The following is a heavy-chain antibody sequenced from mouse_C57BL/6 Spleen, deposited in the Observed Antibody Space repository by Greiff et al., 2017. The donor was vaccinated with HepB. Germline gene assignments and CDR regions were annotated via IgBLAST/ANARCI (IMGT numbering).Heavy chain of an antibody. CDR1: GYTFTSYW. CDR2: INPNSGST. J-gene: IGHJ4*01. V-gene: IGHV1-64*01. D-gene: IGHD2-2*01. CDR3: ARGHDGGAMDD. Sequence: QVQLQQPGAELVKPGASVKLSCKASGYTFTSYWMHWVKQRPGQGLEWIGMINPNSGSTNYNEKFKSKATLTVDKSSSTAYMQLSSLTSEDSAVYDCARGHDGGAMDDWGQGTSVTVSS.